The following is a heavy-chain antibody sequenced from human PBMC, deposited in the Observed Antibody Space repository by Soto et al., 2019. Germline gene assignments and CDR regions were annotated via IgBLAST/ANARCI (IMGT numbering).Heavy chain of an antibody. V-gene: IGHV3-23*01. Sequence: VQLLESGGAFVQPGGSLRLSCAASGFSINNYAVSWVRQAPGKGLEWVSTFSAGGRASYADSVRGRFSVARDRSQNTVDLQISVLRPEDSAVYYCAKESMPEHYGDTLFDYLGQGTRVTVSS. CDR1: GFSINNYA. D-gene: IGHD4-17*01. J-gene: IGHJ4*02. CDR2: FSAGGRA. CDR3: AKESMPEHYGDTLFDY.